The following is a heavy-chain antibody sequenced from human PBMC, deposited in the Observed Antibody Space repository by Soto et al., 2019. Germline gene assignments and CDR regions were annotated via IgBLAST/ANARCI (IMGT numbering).Heavy chain of an antibody. CDR3: VRHVGQQLVPEGSSNYYGMDV. V-gene: IGHV5-10-1*04. J-gene: IGHJ6*02. D-gene: IGHD6-13*01. CDR2: IDPSDSYT. CDR1: GYSFTSYW. Sequence: GESLKISCKGSGYSFTSYWISWVRQMPGKGLEWMGRIDPSDSYTNYSPSFQGQVTISADKSISTAYLQWSSLKASDTAMYYCVRHVGQQLVPEGSSNYYGMDVWGQGTTVTVSS.